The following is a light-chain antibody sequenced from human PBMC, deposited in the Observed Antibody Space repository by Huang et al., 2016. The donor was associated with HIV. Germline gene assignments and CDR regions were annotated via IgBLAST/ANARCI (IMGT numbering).Light chain of an antibody. CDR3: QQRSNWPPIT. V-gene: IGKV3-11*01. CDR2: DAS. J-gene: IGKJ5*01. Sequence: EIVLTQSPTTLSLSPGERATRSCRASQSVNRYLAWYQQKPGQAPRLLIYDASNGATGIPARCSGSGSGTDFTLTISSLEPEDFAVYYCQQRSNWPPITFGQGTRLEIK. CDR1: QSVNRY.